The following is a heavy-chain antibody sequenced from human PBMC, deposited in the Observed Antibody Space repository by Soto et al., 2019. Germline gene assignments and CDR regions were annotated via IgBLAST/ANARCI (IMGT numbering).Heavy chain of an antibody. CDR1: GYTFTSYA. CDR2: INAGNGNT. CDR3: ARDASVDTAIGYYFDY. V-gene: IGHV1-3*01. D-gene: IGHD5-18*01. Sequence: ASVKVSCKASGYTFTSYAMHWVRQAPGQRLEWMGWINAGNGNTKYSQKFQGRVTITRDTSASTAYMELSSPRSEDTAVYYCARDASVDTAIGYYFDYWGQGTLVTVSS. J-gene: IGHJ4*02.